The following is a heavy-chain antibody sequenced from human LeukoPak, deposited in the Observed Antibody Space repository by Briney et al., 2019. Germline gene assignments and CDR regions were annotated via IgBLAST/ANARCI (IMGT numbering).Heavy chain of an antibody. V-gene: IGHV3-9*01. CDR3: AKDGGSSGSEEFDF. Sequence: PGRSLRRSCTASGFTFDDYAMHWVRKAPGKGLEWVSGISWNSGSIGYADSVRGRFTISRDNAKNSLFLQMNSLRAEDTALYYFAKDGGSSGSEEFDFWGQGTLVTVSS. D-gene: IGHD2-15*01. CDR1: GFTFDDYA. J-gene: IGHJ4*02. CDR2: ISWNSGSI.